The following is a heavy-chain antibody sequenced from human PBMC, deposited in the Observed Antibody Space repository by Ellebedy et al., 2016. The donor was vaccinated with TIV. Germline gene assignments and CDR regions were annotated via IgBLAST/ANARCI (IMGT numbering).Heavy chain of an antibody. J-gene: IGHJ3*02. CDR1: GGSFSGYY. D-gene: IGHD3-22*01. Sequence: SETLSLXCAVYGGSFSGYYWSWIRQPPGKGLEWIGEINHSGSTNYNPSLKSRVTISVDTSKNQFSLKLSSVTAADTAVYYCARANTYYYDSSGYYDAFDIWGQGTMVTVSS. V-gene: IGHV4-34*01. CDR3: ARANTYYYDSSGYYDAFDI. CDR2: INHSGST.